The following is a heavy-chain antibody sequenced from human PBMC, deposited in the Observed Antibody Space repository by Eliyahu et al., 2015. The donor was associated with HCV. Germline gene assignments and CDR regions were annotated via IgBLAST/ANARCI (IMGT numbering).Heavy chain of an antibody. V-gene: IGHV3-21*01. CDR3: ARESGGHGSYYVGWGSDAFDI. J-gene: IGHJ3*02. CDR1: GFTFXXXN. D-gene: IGHD1-26*01. Sequence: EVQLVESGGGLVKPGGSLRLSCAASGFTFXXXNXTWXRQAPGKGLEGVSXISSSGSXIHYADSVKGRFTISRDNAKNSLYLQMNSLRAEDTAVYYCARESGGHGSYYVGWGSDAFDIWGQGTMVTVSS. CDR2: ISSSGSXI.